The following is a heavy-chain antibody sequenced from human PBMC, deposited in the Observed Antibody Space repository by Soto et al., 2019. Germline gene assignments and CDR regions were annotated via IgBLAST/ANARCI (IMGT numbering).Heavy chain of an antibody. CDR2: FSGTGGYT. D-gene: IGHD4-17*01. CDR3: ARGQRALITYGPFDP. J-gene: IGHJ5*02. CDR1: GFTLSSYA. Sequence: SLRLSCAASGFTLSSYAMSWVRQAPGKGLEWVSTFSGTGGYTYYADSVKGRFTISRDDSKNTLFLHMNSLRAADTAVYYCARGQRALITYGPFDPWGQGTLVTVSS. V-gene: IGHV3-23*01.